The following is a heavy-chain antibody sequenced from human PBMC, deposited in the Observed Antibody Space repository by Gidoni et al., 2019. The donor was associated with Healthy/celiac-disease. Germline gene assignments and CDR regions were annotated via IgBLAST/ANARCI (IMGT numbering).Heavy chain of an antibody. D-gene: IGHD3-22*01. CDR1: SSYG. CDR2: IWYDGSNK. J-gene: IGHJ3*02. CDR3: ARGGASYYYDSSGYWYAFDI. V-gene: IGHV3-33*01. Sequence: SSYGMHWVRQAPGKGLEWVAVIWYDGSNKYYADSVKGRFTISRDNSKNTLYLQMNSLRAEDTAVYYCARGGASYYYDSSGYWYAFDIWGQGTMVTVSS.